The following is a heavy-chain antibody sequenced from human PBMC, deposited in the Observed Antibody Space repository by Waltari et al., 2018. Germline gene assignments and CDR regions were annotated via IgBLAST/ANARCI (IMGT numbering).Heavy chain of an antibody. CDR3: ARVGNLEWPYFDY. J-gene: IGHJ4*02. V-gene: IGHV4-30-2*01. Sequence: QLQLQESGSGLVKPSQTLSLTCAVSGGSISRSGYSWRWIWQPPGKGLEWIGYIYHSGSTYYNPSLKSRVTISVDRSKNQFSLKLSSVTAADTAVYYCARVGNLEWPYFDYWGQGTLVTVSS. CDR2: IYHSGST. CDR1: GGSISRSGYS. D-gene: IGHD3-3*01.